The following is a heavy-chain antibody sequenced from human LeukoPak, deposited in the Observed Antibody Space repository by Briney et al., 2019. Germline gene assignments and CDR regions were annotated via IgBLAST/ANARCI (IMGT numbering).Heavy chain of an antibody. CDR3: AREEDAVRGVLDY. CDR1: GYTFTSYG. Sequence: AASVNVSCKASGYTFTSYGISWVRQAPGQGLEWMGWISAYNGNTNYAQKLQGRVTMTTDTSTSTAYIELRSLRSDDTAVYYCAREEDAVRGVLDYWGQGTLVTVSS. D-gene: IGHD3-10*01. CDR2: ISAYNGNT. V-gene: IGHV1-18*01. J-gene: IGHJ4*02.